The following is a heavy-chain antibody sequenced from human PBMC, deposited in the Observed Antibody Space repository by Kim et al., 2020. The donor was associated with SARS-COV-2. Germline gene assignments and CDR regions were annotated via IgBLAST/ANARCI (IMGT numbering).Heavy chain of an antibody. D-gene: IGHD6-13*01. V-gene: IGHV5-51*01. CDR1: GYRFTTPYC. CDR2: IYPGDSRT. J-gene: IGHJ4*02. Sequence: GESLKISCKASGYRFTTPYCIGWVRQMPGKDLEWLGNIYPGDSRTVYSPSFQGQVTISADKSISTAYLQWSSLKASDTAMYYCAAWKGSNWFDYWGQGTLVTVSS. CDR3: AAWKGSNWFDY.